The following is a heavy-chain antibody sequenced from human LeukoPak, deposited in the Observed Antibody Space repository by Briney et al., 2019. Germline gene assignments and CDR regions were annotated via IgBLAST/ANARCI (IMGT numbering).Heavy chain of an antibody. Sequence: PGRSLRLSCTASGFTFGDYAMSWVRQAPGKGLEWVGFIRSKGYGGTTEYAASVKGRFTISRDDSKSSAYLQMNSLKSEDTAVYYCIRARKLYSSGGYYFDYWGQGTLVTISS. J-gene: IGHJ4*02. CDR1: GFTFGDYA. CDR3: IRARKLYSSGGYYFDY. D-gene: IGHD6-19*01. V-gene: IGHV3-49*04. CDR2: IRSKGYGGTT.